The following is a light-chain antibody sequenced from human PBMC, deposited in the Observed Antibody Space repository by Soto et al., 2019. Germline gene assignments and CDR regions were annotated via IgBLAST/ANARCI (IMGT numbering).Light chain of an antibody. Sequence: EIVLTQSPATLSLSPGERATFSCRASQSISTYLAWYQQKPGQAPRLLIYESSNRATGVPARFSGSGSGTAFTLTIRSLEPEEFAVYACQHRTRCPPAYTFGQGTQLDIK. V-gene: IGKV3-11*01. CDR3: QHRTRCPPAYT. CDR2: ESS. CDR1: QSISTY. J-gene: IGKJ2*01.